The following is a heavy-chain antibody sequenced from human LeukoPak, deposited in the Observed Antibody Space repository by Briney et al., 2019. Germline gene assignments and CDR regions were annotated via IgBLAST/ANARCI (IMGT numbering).Heavy chain of an antibody. J-gene: IGHJ5*02. V-gene: IGHV1-69*13. Sequence: SSVKVSCKASGGTFSSYAISWVRQAPGQGLEWMGGIIPIFGTANYAQKFQGRVTITADESTSTAYMELSSLRSEDTAVYYCARDPEDCSSTSCWNWFDPWGQGTLVTVSS. CDR2: IIPIFGTA. CDR1: GGTFSSYA. D-gene: IGHD2-2*01. CDR3: ARDPEDCSSTSCWNWFDP.